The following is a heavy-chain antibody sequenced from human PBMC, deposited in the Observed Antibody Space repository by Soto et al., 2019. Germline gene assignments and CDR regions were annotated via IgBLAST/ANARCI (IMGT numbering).Heavy chain of an antibody. CDR1: GFTFSSYD. Sequence: GGSLRLSCAGSGFTFSSYDMHWVRQATGKGLEWVSAIGTAGDTYYPGSVKGRFTISRENAKNSLYLQMNSLRAGDTAVYYCARGYYYDSSGYYFLSTPDAFDIWGQGTMVTVSS. CDR2: IGTAGDT. D-gene: IGHD3-22*01. V-gene: IGHV3-13*01. CDR3: ARGYYYDSSGYYFLSTPDAFDI. J-gene: IGHJ3*02.